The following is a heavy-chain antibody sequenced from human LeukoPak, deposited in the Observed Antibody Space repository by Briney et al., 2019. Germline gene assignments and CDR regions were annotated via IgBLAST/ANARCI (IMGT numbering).Heavy chain of an antibody. D-gene: IGHD3-22*01. CDR2: IYYSGST. Sequence: SETLSLTCTVSGGSISSYYWSWIRQPPGKGLEWIGYIYYSGSTNYNPSLKSRVTISVATSKNQFSLKLSSVSAADTAVYYCASQDYYDSSGYIDYWGQGTLVTVSS. CDR3: ASQDYYDSSGYIDY. CDR1: GGSISSYY. J-gene: IGHJ4*02. V-gene: IGHV4-59*01.